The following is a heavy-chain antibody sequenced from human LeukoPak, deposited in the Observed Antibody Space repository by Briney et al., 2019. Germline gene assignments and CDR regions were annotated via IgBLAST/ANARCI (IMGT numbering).Heavy chain of an antibody. D-gene: IGHD6-13*01. CDR1: GFTFSSYS. V-gene: IGHV3-21*01. Sequence: GGSLRLSCAASGFTFSSYSMNWVRQAPGKGLEWVSSISSSSSYIYYADSVKGRFTISRDNAKNSLYLQMNSLRAEDTAVYYCARGAYSSSWYGRVRRYFDYWGQGTLVTVSS. CDR3: ARGAYSSSWYGRVRRYFDY. J-gene: IGHJ4*02. CDR2: ISSSSSYI.